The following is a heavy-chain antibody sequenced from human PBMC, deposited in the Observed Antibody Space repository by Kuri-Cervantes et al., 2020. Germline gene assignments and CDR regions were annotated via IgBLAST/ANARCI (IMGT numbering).Heavy chain of an antibody. CDR2: INHSGST. CDR3: ARYLWFGETYYFDY. Sequence: SETLCLTCAVYGGSFSGYYWSWIRQPPGKGLEWIGEINHSGSTNYNPSLKSRVTISVDTSKNQFSLKLSSVTAADTAVYYCARYLWFGETYYFDYWGQGTLVTVSS. V-gene: IGHV4-34*01. D-gene: IGHD3-10*01. J-gene: IGHJ4*02. CDR1: GGSFSGYY.